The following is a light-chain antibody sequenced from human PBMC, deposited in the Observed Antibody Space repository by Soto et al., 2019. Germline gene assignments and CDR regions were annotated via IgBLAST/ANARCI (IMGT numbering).Light chain of an antibody. Sequence: QSVLPQPPSVSGAPGQRVTISCTGSSSNIGAGYDVHWYHQLPGTAPKLLIDGNNNRPSGVPDRFSGSRSGTSASLAITWLQAEDEADYYCQSYDSSLSVWVFGGGTTLTV. V-gene: IGLV1-40*01. CDR1: SSNIGAGYD. CDR2: GNN. CDR3: QSYDSSLSVWV. J-gene: IGLJ3*02.